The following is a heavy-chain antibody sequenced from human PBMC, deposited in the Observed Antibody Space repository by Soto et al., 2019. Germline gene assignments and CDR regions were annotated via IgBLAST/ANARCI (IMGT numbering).Heavy chain of an antibody. D-gene: IGHD4-4*01. CDR3: ASLGTTGTMFDY. CDR2: IYHSGST. CDR1: GGSSSSRNW. Sequence: LSVTWPVAGGSSSSRNWWRMVRQPPGKGLEWIGEIYHSGSTNYNPSLKSRVTISVDKSKNQFSLKLSSVTAADTVVYYCASLGTTGTMFDYWRQGTLVPVSS. J-gene: IGHJ4*02. V-gene: IGHV4-4*02.